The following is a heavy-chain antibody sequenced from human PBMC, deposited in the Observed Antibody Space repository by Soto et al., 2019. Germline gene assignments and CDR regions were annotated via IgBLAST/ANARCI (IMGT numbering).Heavy chain of an antibody. V-gene: IGHV3-21*01. D-gene: IGHD3-3*01. J-gene: IGHJ5*02. CDR1: GFTFSSYS. CDR3: ARGVGSGYYIWFDP. CDR2: ISSSSSYI. Sequence: GESLRLSCAASGFTFSSYSMNWVRQAPGKGLEWVSSISSSSSYIYYADSVKGRFTISRDNAKNSLYLQMNSLRAEDTAVYHCARGVGSGYYIWFDPWGQGTLVTVSS.